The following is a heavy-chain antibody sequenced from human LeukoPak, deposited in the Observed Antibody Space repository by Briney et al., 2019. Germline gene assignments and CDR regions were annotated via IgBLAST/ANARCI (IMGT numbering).Heavy chain of an antibody. D-gene: IGHD6-19*01. CDR3: ARAGYSSGWDYYYYYMDV. Sequence: GASVKVSCKASGYTFTSYDINWVRQATGQGLEWMGWMNPNSGNTGYAQKFQGRVTMTRNTSISTAYMELSSLRSEDTAVYYCARAGYSSGWDYYYYYMDVWGKGTTVTVSS. CDR1: GYTFTSYD. V-gene: IGHV1-8*01. CDR2: MNPNSGNT. J-gene: IGHJ6*03.